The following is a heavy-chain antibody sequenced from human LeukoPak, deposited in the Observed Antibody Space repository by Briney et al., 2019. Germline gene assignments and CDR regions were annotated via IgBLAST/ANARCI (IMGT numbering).Heavy chain of an antibody. V-gene: IGHV1-69*02. CDR3: ASVVPAAIDDAFDI. D-gene: IGHD2-2*01. J-gene: IGHJ3*02. CDR2: IIPILGIA. CDR1: GGTFSSYT. Sequence: SVKVSCKXSGGTFSSYTISWVRQAPGQGLEWMGRIIPILGIANYAQKFQGRVTITADKSTSTAYMELSSLRSEDTAVYYCASVVPAAIDDAFDIWGQGTMVTVSS.